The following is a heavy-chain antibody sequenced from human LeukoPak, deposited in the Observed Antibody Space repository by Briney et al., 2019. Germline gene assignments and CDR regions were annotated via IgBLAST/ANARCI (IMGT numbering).Heavy chain of an antibody. CDR2: IYYSGTT. J-gene: IGHJ4*02. D-gene: IGHD6-13*01. CDR3: ARRASQQLVHDY. CDR1: GGSINSYY. V-gene: IGHV4-59*08. Sequence: SETLSLTCTVSGGSINSYYWSWLRQPPGEGLEWIGYIYYSGTTNYNPSLKSRVTISVDTSKNQFSLKLSSVTAADTAVYYCARRASQQLVHDYWGQGTLVTVSS.